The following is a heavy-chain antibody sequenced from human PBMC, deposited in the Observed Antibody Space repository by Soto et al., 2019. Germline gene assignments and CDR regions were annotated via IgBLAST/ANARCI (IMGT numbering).Heavy chain of an antibody. CDR3: ARQIRQYSGSYRYYYGMDV. CDR1: CGSFIGYY. V-gene: IGHV4-34*01. D-gene: IGHD1-26*01. CDR2: INHSGST. Sequence: PSETLSLTCAFYCGSFIGYYWSWIRQPPGKGLEWIGEINHSGSTNYNPSLKSRVTISVDTSKNQFSLKLSSVTAADTAVYYCARQIRQYSGSYRYYYGMDVWGQGTTVTVSS. J-gene: IGHJ6*02.